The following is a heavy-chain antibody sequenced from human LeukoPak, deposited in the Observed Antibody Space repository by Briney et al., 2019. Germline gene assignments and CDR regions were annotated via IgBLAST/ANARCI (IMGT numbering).Heavy chain of an antibody. CDR1: GGTFSSYT. D-gene: IGHD6-6*01. V-gene: IGHV1-69*01. J-gene: IGHJ6*02. CDR3: ARGRYSSSINSMDV. CDR2: IIPIFGTA. Sequence: SVNVSCKASGGTFSSYTISWVRQAPGQGLEWMGGIIPIFGTANYAQKFQGRVTITADESTSTAYMELSSLRSEDTAVYYCARGRYSSSINSMDVWGQGTTVTVSS.